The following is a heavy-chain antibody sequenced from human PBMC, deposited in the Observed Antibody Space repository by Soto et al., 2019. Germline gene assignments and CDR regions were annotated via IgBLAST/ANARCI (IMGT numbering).Heavy chain of an antibody. D-gene: IGHD6-13*01. CDR3: AKDQGSSWYEIDY. Sequence: EVQLLESGGGLVQPGGSLRLSCAASGFTFSNYAVTWVRQAPGKGLEWVSTISGSGGSTYYADSVKGRFTISGDNSKNTLYLQMNSLRAEETAVYYCAKDQGSSWYEIDYWGQGTLVTVSS. J-gene: IGHJ4*02. CDR1: GFTFSNYA. CDR2: ISGSGGST. V-gene: IGHV3-23*01.